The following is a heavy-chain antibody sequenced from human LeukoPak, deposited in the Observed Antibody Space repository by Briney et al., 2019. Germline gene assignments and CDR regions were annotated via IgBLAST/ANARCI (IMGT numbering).Heavy chain of an antibody. D-gene: IGHD5-24*01. V-gene: IGHV4-38-2*02. J-gene: IGHJ4*02. CDR1: GYSISSGYY. Sequence: SGTLSLTCTVSGYSISSGYYWGWIRQPPGKGLEWIGSIYLSGSTYYNPSLKSRVTISVDTSKNQFSLKLSSVTAADTAVYYCVRRASRENYFDYWGQGTLVTVSS. CDR2: IYLSGST. CDR3: VRRASRENYFDY.